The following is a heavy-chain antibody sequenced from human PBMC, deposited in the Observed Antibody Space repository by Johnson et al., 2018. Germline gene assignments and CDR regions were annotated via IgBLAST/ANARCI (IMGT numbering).Heavy chain of an antibody. CDR2: TFYRSKWSY. Sequence: QVQLVQSGTGLVRPSQTLSLTCAIFGDSVSSNTAAWNWVRQSPSRGLEWLGRTFYRSKWSYDYAVSVKSRMIINVETFKNQFPLQLNSWTPEDTALYYCARDGPLALDALDIWGQGTMVTVSS. V-gene: IGHV6-1*01. CDR3: ARDGPLALDALDI. CDR1: GDSVSSNTAA. J-gene: IGHJ3*02.